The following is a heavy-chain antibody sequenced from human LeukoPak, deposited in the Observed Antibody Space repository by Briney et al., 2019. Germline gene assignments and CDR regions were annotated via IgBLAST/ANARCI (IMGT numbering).Heavy chain of an antibody. J-gene: IGHJ6*02. CDR3: ARALAAAAPYGMDV. V-gene: IGHV3-53*01. CDR1: GFTVSSNY. CDR2: IYSGGST. D-gene: IGHD6-13*01. Sequence: GGSLRLSCAASGFTVSSNYTSWVRQAPGKGLEWVSVIYSGGSTYYADSVKGRFTISRNKSKNTLYLQMNSLRAEDTAVYYCARALAAAAPYGMDVWGQGTTVTVSS.